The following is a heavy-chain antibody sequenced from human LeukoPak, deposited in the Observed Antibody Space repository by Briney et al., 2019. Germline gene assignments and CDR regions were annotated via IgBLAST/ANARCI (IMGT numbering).Heavy chain of an antibody. Sequence: SETLSLTCTVSGGSISSYYWSWIRQPPGKELEWIGYIYYSGSTNYNPSLKSRVTISVDTSKNQFSLKLSSVTAADTAVYYCASSFYSGSYGAADYWGQGSLSPSPQ. CDR3: ASSFYSGSYGAADY. CDR2: IYYSGST. J-gene: IGHJ4*02. V-gene: IGHV4-59*01. D-gene: IGHD1-26*01. CDR1: GGSISSYY.